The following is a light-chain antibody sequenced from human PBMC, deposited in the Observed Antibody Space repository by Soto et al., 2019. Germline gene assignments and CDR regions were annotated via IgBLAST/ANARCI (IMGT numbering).Light chain of an antibody. Sequence: QSALTQPASVSRSPGQSITISCTGTSSYVGGYNYVSWYQQHPGKAPKLMIYDVSNRPSGVSNRFSGSKSGNTASLTISGLQAEDEADYYCSSYTSSSTLLYVFGTGTKVTVL. CDR2: DVS. V-gene: IGLV2-14*01. CDR1: SSYVGGYNY. CDR3: SSYTSSSTLLYV. J-gene: IGLJ1*01.